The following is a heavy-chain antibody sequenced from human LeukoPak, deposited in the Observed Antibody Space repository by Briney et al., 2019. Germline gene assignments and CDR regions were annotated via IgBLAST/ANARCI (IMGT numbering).Heavy chain of an antibody. Sequence: GGSLRLSCAASGFTFSSYAMSWVRQAPGEGLEWVSAISGSGGSTYYADSVKGRFTISRDNSKNTLYLQMNSLRAEDTAVYYCAKDGRGYSYGPFDYWGQGTLVTVSS. V-gene: IGHV3-23*01. CDR3: AKDGRGYSYGPFDY. CDR2: ISGSGGST. CDR1: GFTFSSYA. J-gene: IGHJ4*02. D-gene: IGHD5-18*01.